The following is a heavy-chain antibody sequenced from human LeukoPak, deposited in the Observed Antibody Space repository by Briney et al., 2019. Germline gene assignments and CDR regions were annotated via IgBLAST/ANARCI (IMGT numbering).Heavy chain of an antibody. Sequence: GGSLRLSCAASGFTFSSYGMHWVRQAPGKGLEWVAVISYDGSNKYYADSVKGRFTISRDNSKNTLYLQMNSLRAEDTAVYYCAKDRNTMIVVVITAIPWETDYWGQGTLVTVSS. D-gene: IGHD3-22*01. J-gene: IGHJ4*02. V-gene: IGHV3-30*18. CDR1: GFTFSSYG. CDR3: AKDRNTMIVVVITAIPWETDY. CDR2: ISYDGSNK.